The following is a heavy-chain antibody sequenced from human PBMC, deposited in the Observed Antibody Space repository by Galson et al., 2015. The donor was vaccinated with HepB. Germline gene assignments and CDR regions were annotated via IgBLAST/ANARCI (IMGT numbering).Heavy chain of an antibody. V-gene: IGHV3-30*18. D-gene: IGHD3-22*01. CDR1: GFTFSRYD. J-gene: IGHJ3*02. CDR3: AKGLKYYYESSRHYRESDAFDI. CDR2: VSFDGSNK. Sequence: SLRLSCAASGFTFSRYDMHWVRQAPGKGLEWVAVVSFDGSNKYYVDSVKSRFTISRDNSKNTLYLQMNSLRAEDTAVYYCAKGLKYYYESSRHYRESDAFDIWGQGTMVTVSS.